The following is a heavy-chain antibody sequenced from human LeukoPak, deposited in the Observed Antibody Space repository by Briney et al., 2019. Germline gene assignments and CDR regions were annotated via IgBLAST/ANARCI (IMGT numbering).Heavy chain of an antibody. CDR3: ARGGHSSSWLYYFDY. V-gene: IGHV3-9*01. Sequence: SLRLSCAASGFTFSSYGMHWVRQAPGKGLEWVSGISWNSGSIGYADSVKGRFTISRDNAKNSLYLQMNSLRAEDTAVYYCARGGHSSSWLYYFDYWGQGTLVTVSS. CDR2: ISWNSGSI. D-gene: IGHD6-13*01. CDR1: GFTFSSYG. J-gene: IGHJ4*02.